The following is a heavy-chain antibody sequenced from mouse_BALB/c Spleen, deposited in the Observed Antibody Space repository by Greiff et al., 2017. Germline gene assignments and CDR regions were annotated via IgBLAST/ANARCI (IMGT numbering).Heavy chain of an antibody. D-gene: IGHD1-1*01. CDR2: INPGSGGT. CDR1: GYAFTNYL. V-gene: IGHV1-54*01. Sequence: QVQLQQSGAELVRPGTSVKVSCKASGYAFTNYLIEWVKQRPGQGLEWIGVINPGSGGTNYNEKFKGKATLTADKSSSTAYMQLSSLTSDDSAVSFCARGDYYGSSRSYWYFDVWGAGTTVTVSS. J-gene: IGHJ1*01. CDR3: ARGDYYGSSRSYWYFDV.